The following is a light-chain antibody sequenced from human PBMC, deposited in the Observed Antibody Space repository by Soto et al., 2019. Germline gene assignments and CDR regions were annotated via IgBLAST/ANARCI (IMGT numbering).Light chain of an antibody. CDR2: DAS. J-gene: IGKJ5*01. V-gene: IGKV3-15*01. CDR1: QSVSSN. CDR3: QQRTRWPMT. Sequence: EIVMTQSPATLSVSPGERATLSCRASQSVSSNLAWYQQKPGQAPRLLIYDASTRATGVPARFSGSGSGAEFTLTISSLEPEDFAVYYCQQRTRWPMTFGQGTRLEI.